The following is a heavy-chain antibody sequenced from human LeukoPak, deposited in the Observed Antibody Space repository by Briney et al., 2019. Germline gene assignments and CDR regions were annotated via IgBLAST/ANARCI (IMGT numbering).Heavy chain of an antibody. D-gene: IGHD3-22*01. CDR3: AREEYYYDSSGYYPQRSGAQDY. J-gene: IGHJ4*02. V-gene: IGHV3-30*04. Sequence: GGSLRLSCAASGFTFSSYVMHWVRQAPGKGLEWVAIISYDGSNEYYADSVKGRFTISRDNSKNTLYLQMNSLRAADTAVYYCAREEYYYDSSGYYPQRSGAQDYWGQGTLVTVSS. CDR2: ISYDGSNE. CDR1: GFTFSSYV.